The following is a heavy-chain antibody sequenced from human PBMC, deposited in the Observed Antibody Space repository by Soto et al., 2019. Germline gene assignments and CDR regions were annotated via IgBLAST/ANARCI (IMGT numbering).Heavy chain of an antibody. J-gene: IGHJ4*02. CDR1: GYTFTSYT. CDR2: INAGNGKT. Sequence: GASVKVSCKASGYTFTSYTIHWVRQTPGQRPEWMGWINAGNGKTKYSPRIQDRVNITRDTSASTVYMELSSLKSEDTAIYYCARDKAPNTYDSTWSYDYWGQGSLVTVSS. D-gene: IGHD6-13*01. CDR3: ARDKAPNTYDSTWSYDY. V-gene: IGHV1-3*01.